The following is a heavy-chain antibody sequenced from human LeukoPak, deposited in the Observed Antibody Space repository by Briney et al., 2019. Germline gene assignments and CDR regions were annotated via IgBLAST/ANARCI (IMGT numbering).Heavy chain of an antibody. CDR3: ARDPGKWFGIDY. CDR1: GGSISSADYY. J-gene: IGHJ4*02. V-gene: IGHV4-30-4*08. Sequence: SETLSLTCSVSGGSISSADYYWSWIRQPPGKGLEWIGYIYYSGSTYYNPSLKSRLTISVDTSKNQFSLKLTSVTAADTAVYYCARDPGKWFGIDYWGQGTLVTVSS. CDR2: IYYSGST. D-gene: IGHD3-10*01.